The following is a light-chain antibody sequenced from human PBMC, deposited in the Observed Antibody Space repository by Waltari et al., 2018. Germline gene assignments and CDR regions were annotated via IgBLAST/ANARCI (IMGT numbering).Light chain of an antibody. V-gene: IGLV1-40*01. CDR1: NSNIGAGYD. CDR2: GDS. CDR3: QSYDRSLSGWV. J-gene: IGLJ3*02. Sequence: QSVLTQPPSVSGAPGQRVTISCTGSNSNIGAGYDVHWYQHLPGTAPKLLIYGDSKRPSGVPDRFSGSRSGTSASLAITGLQAEDEADYYCQSYDRSLSGWVFGGGTKLTVL.